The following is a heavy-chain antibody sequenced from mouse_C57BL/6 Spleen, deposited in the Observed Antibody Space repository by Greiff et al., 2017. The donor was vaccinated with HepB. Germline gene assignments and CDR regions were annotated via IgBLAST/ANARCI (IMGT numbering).Heavy chain of an antibody. Sequence: VQLQQPGAELVKPGASVKLSCKASGYTFTSYWMHWVKQRPGQGLEWIGMIHPNSGSTNYNEKFKSKATLTVDKSSSTAYMQLSSLTSEDSAVYYCAPYSSVDAMDYWGQGTSVTVSS. CDR3: APYSSVDAMDY. D-gene: IGHD2-5*01. V-gene: IGHV1-64*01. CDR1: GYTFTSYW. CDR2: IHPNSGST. J-gene: IGHJ4*01.